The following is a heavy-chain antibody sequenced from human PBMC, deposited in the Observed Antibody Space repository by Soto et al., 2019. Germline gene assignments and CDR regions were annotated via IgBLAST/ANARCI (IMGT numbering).Heavy chain of an antibody. Sequence: SETLSLTCTVSGGSISSSSYYWGWIRQPPGKGLEWIGSIYYSGSTYYNPSLKSRVTISVDTSKNQFSLKLSSVTAADTAVYYCARQPRILTGYSQYWYFDLWGRGTLVTVSS. J-gene: IGHJ2*01. CDR2: IYYSGST. V-gene: IGHV4-39*01. CDR1: GGSISSSSYY. CDR3: ARQPRILTGYSQYWYFDL. D-gene: IGHD3-9*01.